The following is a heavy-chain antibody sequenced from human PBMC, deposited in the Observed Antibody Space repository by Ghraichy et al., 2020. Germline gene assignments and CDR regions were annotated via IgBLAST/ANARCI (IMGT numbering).Heavy chain of an antibody. CDR1: GGSISSSSYY. CDR3: ARRLYCSSTSCWGWGY. D-gene: IGHD2-2*01. J-gene: IGHJ4*02. Sequence: LSLTCTVSGGSISSSSYYWGWIRQPPGKGLEWIGSIYYSGSTYYNPSLKSRVTISVDTSKNQFSLKLSSVTAADTAVYYCARRLYCSSTSCWGWGYWGQGTLVTVSS. V-gene: IGHV4-39*01. CDR2: IYYSGST.